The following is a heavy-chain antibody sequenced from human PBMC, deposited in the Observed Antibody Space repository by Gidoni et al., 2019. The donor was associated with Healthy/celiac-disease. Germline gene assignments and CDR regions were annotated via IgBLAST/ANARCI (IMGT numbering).Heavy chain of an antibody. Sequence: EVQLVETGGGLIQPGGSLRLHGAASGFTVSSNYMSWVRQAPGKGLGWFAVIYSGGSTYYADSVKGRFTISRDNSKNTLYLQMNSLRAEDTAVYYCARGHGDALSFDYWGQGTLVTVSS. CDR3: ARGHGDALSFDY. D-gene: IGHD4-17*01. V-gene: IGHV3-53*02. CDR1: GFTVSSNY. CDR2: IYSGGST. J-gene: IGHJ4*02.